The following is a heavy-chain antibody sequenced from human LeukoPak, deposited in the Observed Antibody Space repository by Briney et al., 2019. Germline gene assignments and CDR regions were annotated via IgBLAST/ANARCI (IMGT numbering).Heavy chain of an antibody. CDR3: ARGGSWRPFDY. D-gene: IGHD6-13*01. CDR2: IYYSGST. V-gene: IGHV4-31*03. Sequence: SETLSLTCTVSGGSISSGGYYWSWIRQHPGKGLEWIGYIYYSGSTYYNPSLKSRVTISVDTSKNQFSLKLSSVTAADTAVHYCARGGSWRPFDYWGQGTLVTVSS. J-gene: IGHJ4*02. CDR1: GGSISSGGYY.